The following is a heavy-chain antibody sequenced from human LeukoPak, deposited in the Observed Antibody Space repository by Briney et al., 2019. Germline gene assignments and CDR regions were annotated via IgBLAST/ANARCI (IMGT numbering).Heavy chain of an antibody. J-gene: IGHJ6*02. CDR2: ISAYNGNT. CDR1: GYTFTSYG. CDR3: ARADYYDFWSGSLAGGYYYGMDV. V-gene: IGHV1-18*01. D-gene: IGHD3-3*01. Sequence: GASVKVSCKASGYTFTSYGISWVRQAPGQGLEWMGWISAYNGNTNYAQTLKGRVTITTDTSTSTAYMELRSLRSDDTAVYYCARADYYDFWSGSLAGGYYYGMDVWGQGTTVTVSS.